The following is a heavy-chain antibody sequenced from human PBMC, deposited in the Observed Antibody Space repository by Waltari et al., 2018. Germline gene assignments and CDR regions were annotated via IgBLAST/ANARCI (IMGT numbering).Heavy chain of an antibody. CDR2: IKDDGSEK. CDR1: GCTFRTYW. CDR3: ARDPHYSNFDY. D-gene: IGHD4-4*01. Sequence: EVHLVESGGGLVQPGGSLRLSCAAAGCTFRTYWMTWVRQAPGKGLEWLANIKDDGSEKNYVDSVKGRFTISRDNAKNSLYLQMNSLRAEDTAVYYCARDPHYSNFDYWGQGTLVTVSS. V-gene: IGHV3-7*01. J-gene: IGHJ4*02.